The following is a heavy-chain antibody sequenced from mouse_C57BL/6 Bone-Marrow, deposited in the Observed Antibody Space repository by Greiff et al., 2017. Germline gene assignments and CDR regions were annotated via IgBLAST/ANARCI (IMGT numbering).Heavy chain of an antibody. J-gene: IGHJ3*01. CDR1: GFTFSSYT. D-gene: IGHD2-5*01. V-gene: IGHV5-9*01. CDR2: ISGGGGNT. CDR3: ASSYYSNYDPTWFAY. Sequence: DVKLQESGGGLVKPGGSLKLSCAASGFTFSSYTMSWVRQTPEKRLEWVATISGGGGNTYYPDSVKGRFTISRDNAKNTLYLQMSSLRAEDTALYYCASSYYSNYDPTWFAYWGQGTLVTVSA.